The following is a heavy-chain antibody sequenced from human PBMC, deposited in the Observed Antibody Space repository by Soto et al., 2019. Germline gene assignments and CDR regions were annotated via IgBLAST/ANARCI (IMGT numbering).Heavy chain of an antibody. Sequence: GGSLRLSCAASGFTFSSYAMSWVRQAPGKGLEWVTAISGSGGSTYYADSVKGRFTISRNNPKNKLYLQMNSLRAEDTAVYYCAKVGSSGWFDYWGQGTLVTVSS. J-gene: IGHJ4*02. D-gene: IGHD6-19*01. V-gene: IGHV3-23*01. CDR3: AKVGSSGWFDY. CDR1: GFTFSSYA. CDR2: ISGSGGST.